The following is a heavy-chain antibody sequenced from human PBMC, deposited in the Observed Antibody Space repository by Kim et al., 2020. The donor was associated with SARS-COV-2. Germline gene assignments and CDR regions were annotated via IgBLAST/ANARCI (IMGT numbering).Heavy chain of an antibody. Sequence: GRVTITRNNAKNSLYMQMNSLRAEDTAVYYCARGTTYYYGSGSYPNWFDPWGQGTLVTVSS. D-gene: IGHD3-10*01. V-gene: IGHV3-11*06. CDR3: ARGTTYYYGSGSYPNWFDP. J-gene: IGHJ5*02.